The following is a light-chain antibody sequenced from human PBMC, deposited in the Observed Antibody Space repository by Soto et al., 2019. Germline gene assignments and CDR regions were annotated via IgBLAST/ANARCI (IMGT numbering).Light chain of an antibody. J-gene: IGKJ1*01. CDR1: QSVTSTY. V-gene: IGKV3-20*01. CDR2: AAY. Sequence: EVVFTHSPVTLSFSPVERATLPCRVSQSVTSTYLAWYQQRPGQSPRLLIYAAYSRATGIPDRFSGSGSGTDFTLTISRLEPEDVAVYYCKQYDKWPRTFGQGTKVDIK. CDR3: KQYDKWPRT.